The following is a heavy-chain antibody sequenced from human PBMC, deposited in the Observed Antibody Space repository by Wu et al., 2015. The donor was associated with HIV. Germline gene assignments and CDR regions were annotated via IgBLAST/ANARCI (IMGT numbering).Heavy chain of an antibody. V-gene: IGHV1-18*01. Sequence: QVQLVQSGAEVKKPGASVKVSCKASGYTFTSYGISWVRQAPGQGLEWMGWISAYNGNTNYAQKLQGRVTMTTDTSTSTAYMELRSLRSDDTAVYYCARDLWDYVWGSYRSNYFDYWGPGNAGHRLL. CDR3: ARDLWDYVWGSYRSNYFDY. CDR1: GYTFTSYG. J-gene: IGHJ4*02. D-gene: IGHD3-16*02. CDR2: ISAYNGNT.